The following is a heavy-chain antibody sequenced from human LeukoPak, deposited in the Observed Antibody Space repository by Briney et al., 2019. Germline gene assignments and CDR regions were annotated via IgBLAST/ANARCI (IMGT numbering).Heavy chain of an antibody. Sequence: GGSLRLSCAASGFTFSSYSMNWVRQAPGKGLEWVSSISSSSSYIYYADSVKGQFTISRDNAKNSLYLQMNSLRAEDTAVYYCARDPGGYSGYDWVYWGQGTLVTVSS. CDR1: GFTFSSYS. CDR3: ARDPGGYSGYDWVY. J-gene: IGHJ4*02. D-gene: IGHD5-12*01. V-gene: IGHV3-21*01. CDR2: ISSSSSYI.